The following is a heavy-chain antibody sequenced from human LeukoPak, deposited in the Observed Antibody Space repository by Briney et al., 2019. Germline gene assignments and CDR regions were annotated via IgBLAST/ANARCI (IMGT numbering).Heavy chain of an antibody. D-gene: IGHD4-17*01. CDR2: ISYDGSSE. V-gene: IGHV3-30*04. J-gene: IGHJ6*02. CDR1: GFTFSSYA. Sequence: PGGSLRLSCAASGFTFSSYAMHWVRQAPGKGLEWVALISYDGSSEYYADSVKGRFTISRDNSKITVYLQMNSLKAEDTAVYYCAKELYNYGDYGAEGLDVGGQGTTVTVS. CDR3: AKELYNYGDYGAEGLDV.